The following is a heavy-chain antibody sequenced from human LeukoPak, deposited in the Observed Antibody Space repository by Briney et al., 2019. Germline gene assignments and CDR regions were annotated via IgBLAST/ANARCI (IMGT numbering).Heavy chain of an antibody. Sequence: SETLSLTCTVSGGSISSYYWSWIRQPPGKGLELIGYIYYSGSTNYNPSLKSRVTISVDTSRTQFSLKLSSVTAADTAVYYCARLATMVRGVYYYGMDVWGQGTTVTVSS. V-gene: IGHV4-59*01. J-gene: IGHJ6*02. CDR3: ARLATMVRGVYYYGMDV. CDR1: GGSISSYY. D-gene: IGHD3-10*01. CDR2: IYYSGST.